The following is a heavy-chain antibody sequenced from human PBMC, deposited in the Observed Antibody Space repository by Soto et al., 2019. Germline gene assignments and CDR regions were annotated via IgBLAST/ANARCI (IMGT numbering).Heavy chain of an antibody. CDR2: IYYSGST. V-gene: IGHV4-31*03. J-gene: IGHJ5*02. D-gene: IGHD6-25*01. Sequence: TLSVPCPVPPGSLSSRGKYRSWIRQRPGKGLEWIGYIYYSGSTYYNPSLKSRVTISVDTSKNQFSLKLSSVTAPHTPVYYCARDRLLNTGFDPWGQGVLVTVPS. CDR1: PGSLSSRGKY. CDR3: ARDRLLNTGFDP.